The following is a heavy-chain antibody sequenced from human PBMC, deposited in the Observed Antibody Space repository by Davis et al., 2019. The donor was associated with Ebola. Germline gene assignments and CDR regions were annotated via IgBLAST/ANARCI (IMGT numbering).Heavy chain of an antibody. D-gene: IGHD6-19*01. V-gene: IGHV3-7*01. CDR1: GFTFSSYG. J-gene: IGHJ4*02. CDR3: ARARGAVPGTSDY. CDR2: IKQDGSEK. Sequence: GGSLRLSCAASGFTFSSYGMNWVRQAPGKGLEWVANIKQDGSEKYYVDSVKGRFTISRDNAKNSLYLQMNSLRAEDTAVNYCARARGAVPGTSDYWGQGTLVTVSS.